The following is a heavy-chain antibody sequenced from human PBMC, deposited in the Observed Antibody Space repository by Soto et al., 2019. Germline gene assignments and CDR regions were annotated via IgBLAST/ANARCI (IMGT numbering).Heavy chain of an antibody. CDR3: ATSYDSGFDP. CDR1: GYSFSSYG. CDR2: ISVNNGNT. D-gene: IGHD3-3*01. Sequence: ASVKVSCKASGYSFSSYGTSWVRQAPGQGLDWMGWISVNNGNTDYAPKFQGRVTMTTDTSTSTAYMELRSLRSDDTAVYYCATSYDSGFDPWGQGTLVTVSS. J-gene: IGHJ5*02. V-gene: IGHV1-18*04.